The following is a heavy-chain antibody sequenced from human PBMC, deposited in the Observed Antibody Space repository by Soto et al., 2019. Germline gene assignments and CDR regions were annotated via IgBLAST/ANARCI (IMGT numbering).Heavy chain of an antibody. J-gene: IGHJ6*03. D-gene: IGHD3-9*01. CDR2: MNPNSGNT. CDR3: ARAPLRYFDWLLRDAHYYYYYYMDV. CDR1: GYTFTSYD. V-gene: IGHV1-8*01. Sequence: GASVKVSCKASGYTFTSYDINWVRQATGQGLEWMGWMNPNSGNTGYAQKFQGRVTMTRNTSISTAYMELSSLRSEDTAVYYCARAPLRYFDWLLRDAHYYYYYYMDVWGKGTTVTVSS.